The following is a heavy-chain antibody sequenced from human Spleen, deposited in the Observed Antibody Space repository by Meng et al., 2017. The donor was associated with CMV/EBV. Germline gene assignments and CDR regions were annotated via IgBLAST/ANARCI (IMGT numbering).Heavy chain of an antibody. V-gene: IGHV3-11*04. CDR1: GFTFSDYY. D-gene: IGHD6-19*01. CDR3: ARSRAGWYSPFDY. J-gene: IGHJ4*02. CDR2: ISSSGSIT. Sequence: AASGFTFSDYYMTWLRQAPGKGLEWVSYISSSGSITKYLDSVKGRFTISRDNAKNSLYLQMNSLRGEDTAVYYCARSRAGWYSPFDYWGQGTLVTVSS.